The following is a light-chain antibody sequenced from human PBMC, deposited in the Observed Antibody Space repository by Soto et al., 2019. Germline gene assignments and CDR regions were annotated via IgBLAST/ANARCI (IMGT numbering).Light chain of an antibody. CDR3: QKYNSALT. CDR1: QSISSY. CDR2: AAS. J-gene: IGKJ5*01. V-gene: IGKV1-39*01. Sequence: DIQMTQSPSSLSASVGDRVTITCRASQSISSYLNWYQQKPGKAPKLLIYAASSLQSGVPSRFSGSGSGTDFTLTISSLQPEDAATYYCQKYNSALTFGQGTRLEIK.